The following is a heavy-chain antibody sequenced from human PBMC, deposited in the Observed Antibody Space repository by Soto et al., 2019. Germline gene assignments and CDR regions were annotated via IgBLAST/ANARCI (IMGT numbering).Heavy chain of an antibody. Sequence: ASVKVSCKASGCTFTNYAMNWVRQAPGQRLEWMGWINAGNGNTKYSQKFQGRVTITRDTSASTAYMDLSSLRSEDTAVYYCARDRGDAYNHFDYWGQGTLVTVSS. CDR3: ARDRGDAYNHFDY. D-gene: IGHD3-10*01. CDR2: INAGNGNT. V-gene: IGHV1-3*01. J-gene: IGHJ4*02. CDR1: GCTFTNYA.